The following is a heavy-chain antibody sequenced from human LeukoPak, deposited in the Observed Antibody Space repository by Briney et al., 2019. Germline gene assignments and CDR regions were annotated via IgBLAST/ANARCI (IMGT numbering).Heavy chain of an antibody. CDR3: ARGKLGRVRGVIIRRSSYYFDY. CDR1: GDSISSSGYY. CDR2: IYYGGTS. Sequence: SETLSLTCTVSGDSISSSGYYWGWIRQSPAKGLEWIGSIYYGGTSYYNPSLKSRVTISVDTSKNQFSLKLSSVTAAGTAVYYCARGKLGRVRGVIIRRSSYYFDYWGQGTLVTVSS. D-gene: IGHD3-10*01. V-gene: IGHV4-39*07. J-gene: IGHJ4*02.